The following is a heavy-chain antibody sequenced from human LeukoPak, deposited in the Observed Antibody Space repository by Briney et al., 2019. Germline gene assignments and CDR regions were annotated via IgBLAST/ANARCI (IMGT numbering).Heavy chain of an antibody. J-gene: IGHJ1*01. CDR2: MKPDGSES. CDR3: AKEGYDSSGYYYAYFQH. CDR1: GFTFSSYS. D-gene: IGHD3-22*01. Sequence: GGSLRLSCAASGFTFSSYSMNWVRQAPGKGLEWVASMKPDGSESWYVDSVKGRFTISRDNSKNTLYLQMNSLRAEDTAVYYCAKEGYDSSGYYYAYFQHWGQGTLVTVSS. V-gene: IGHV3-7*03.